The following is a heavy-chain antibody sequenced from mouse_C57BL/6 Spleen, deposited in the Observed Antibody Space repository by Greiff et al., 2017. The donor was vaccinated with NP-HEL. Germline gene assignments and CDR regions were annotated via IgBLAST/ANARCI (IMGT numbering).Heavy chain of an antibody. V-gene: IGHV14-4*01. J-gene: IGHJ3*01. CDR2: IDPENGDT. D-gene: IGHD4-1*01. CDR3: TPGTRAY. CDR1: GFNIKDDY. Sequence: EVQLQQSGAELVRPGASVKLSCTASGFNIKDDYMHWVKQRPEQGLEWIGWIDPENGDTEYASKFQGKATITAYTSSNTAYLQLSSLTSEDTAVYYCTPGTRAYWGQGTLVTVSA.